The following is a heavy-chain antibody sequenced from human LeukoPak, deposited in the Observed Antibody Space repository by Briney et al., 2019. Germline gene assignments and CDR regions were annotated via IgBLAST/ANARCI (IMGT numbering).Heavy chain of an antibody. J-gene: IGHJ5*02. CDR3: ARAHGHITGTCPWFDP. Sequence: PGGSLRLSCAASGFTFSDYYMSWIRQAPGKGLEWVSYISSSGSTIYYADSVKGRFTISGDNAKNSLYLQMNSLRAEDTAVYYCARAHGHITGTCPWFDPWGQGTLVTVSS. V-gene: IGHV3-11*01. CDR2: ISSSGSTI. D-gene: IGHD1-20*01. CDR1: GFTFSDYY.